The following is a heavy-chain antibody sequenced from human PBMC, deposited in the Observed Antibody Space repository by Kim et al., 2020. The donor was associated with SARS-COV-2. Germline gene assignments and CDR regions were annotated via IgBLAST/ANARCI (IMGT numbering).Heavy chain of an antibody. CDR2: IYYSGST. V-gene: IGHV4-59*01. Sequence: SETLSLTCTVSGGSISSYYWSWIRQPPGKGLEWIGYIYYSGSTNYNPSLKSRVTISVDTSKNQFSLKLSSVTAADTAVYYCARGSYGSGSTYVDYWGQGTPVTVSS. D-gene: IGHD3-10*01. J-gene: IGHJ4*02. CDR1: GGSISSYY. CDR3: ARGSYGSGSTYVDY.